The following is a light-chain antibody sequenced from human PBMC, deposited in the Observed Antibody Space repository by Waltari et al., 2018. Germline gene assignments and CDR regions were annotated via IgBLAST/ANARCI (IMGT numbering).Light chain of an antibody. J-gene: IGLJ1*01. CDR1: SRDVGSYNY. Sequence: QSALTQPASVSGSPGQSLTISCTGTSRDVGSYNYVSWYQQHPGKAPSLLIYDVSYRPSGISDRFSGSKSGNVASLTISGLQAEDEADYYCSSFTGTSTLFGTGTEVTVL. CDR2: DVS. V-gene: IGLV2-14*03. CDR3: SSFTGTSTL.